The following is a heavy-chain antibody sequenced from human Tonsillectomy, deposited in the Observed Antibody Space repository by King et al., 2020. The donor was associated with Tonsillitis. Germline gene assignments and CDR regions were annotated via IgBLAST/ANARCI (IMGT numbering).Heavy chain of an antibody. CDR1: GFTFSSYA. CDR3: ASGEGEGWFDP. D-gene: IGHD2-21*01. J-gene: IGHJ5*02. CDR2: ISYDGGNT. V-gene: IGHV3-30*04. Sequence: QLVESGGGVVQPGRSLRLSCATSGFTFSSYAMYWVRQAPGKGLEWVALISYDGGNTYYADSVKGRFNIARDNSENTLFLEMNSLGLDDTAVYYCASGEGEGWFDPWGQGTLVTVSS.